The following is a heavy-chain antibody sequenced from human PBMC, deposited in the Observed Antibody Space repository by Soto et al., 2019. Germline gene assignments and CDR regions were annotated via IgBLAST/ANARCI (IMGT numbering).Heavy chain of an antibody. V-gene: IGHV4-4*02. CDR2: IYHSGST. CDR3: ARAPRKAIVLMVYARGWFDP. J-gene: IGHJ5*02. Sequence: QVQLQESGPGLVKPSGTLSLTCAVSGGSISSSNWWSWVRQPPGKGLEWIGEIYHSGSTNYNPSLXXRVTISVDKSXXQXSXXLSSVTAADTAVYYCARAPRKAIVLMVYARGWFDPWGQGTLVTVSS. D-gene: IGHD2-8*01. CDR1: GGSISSSNW.